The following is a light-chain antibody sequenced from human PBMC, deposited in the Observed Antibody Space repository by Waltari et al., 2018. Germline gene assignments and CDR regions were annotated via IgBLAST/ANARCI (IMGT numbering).Light chain of an antibody. J-gene: IGKJ2*01. CDR1: PDISNY. V-gene: IGKV1-33*01. Sequence: DIQMTQSPSSLSASVGDRVTITCQASPDISNYLNWYQQKPGKAPKLLSYDASNLETGVPSRFSGSGTGTDFTFTISNLQPEDIATYFCQQYANLPNTFGQGTKLEIK. CDR3: QQYANLPNT. CDR2: DAS.